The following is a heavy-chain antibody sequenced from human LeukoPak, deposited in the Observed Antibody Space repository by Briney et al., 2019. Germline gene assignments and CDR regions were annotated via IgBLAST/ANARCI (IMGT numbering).Heavy chain of an antibody. CDR2: MYISGST. J-gene: IGHJ4*02. V-gene: IGHV4-4*07. D-gene: IGHD5-24*01. Sequence: SSETLTLTRTVSGVSVTNYYWAWIRQPAGKGLEWIGRMYISGSTNYNPSLKSRVTISIDKTKNQFSLRLNSVTAADTAVYFCARDSLEGAPLDSWGQGTLVTVSP. CDR3: ARDSLEGAPLDS. CDR1: GVSVTNYY.